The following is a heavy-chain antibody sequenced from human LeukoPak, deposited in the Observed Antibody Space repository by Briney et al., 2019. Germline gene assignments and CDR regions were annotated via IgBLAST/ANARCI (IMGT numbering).Heavy chain of an antibody. D-gene: IGHD6-6*01. CDR3: ARAVEQLFAAFAI. CDR2: IYYSGST. Sequence: SETLSLTCTVSRGSISSCGYYWSWIRQHPGKGLEWIGYIYYSGSTYYNPSLKSRVTISVDTSKNQFSLKLNSVTAADTAVYDCARAVEQLFAAFAIWGQGTMVTVSS. J-gene: IGHJ3*02. CDR1: RGSISSCGYY. V-gene: IGHV4-31*03.